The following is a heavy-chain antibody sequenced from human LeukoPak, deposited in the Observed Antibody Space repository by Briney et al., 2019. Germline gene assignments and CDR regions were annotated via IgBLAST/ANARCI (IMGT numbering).Heavy chain of an antibody. CDR1: GFTFDDYA. CDR2: ISWNGRSI. D-gene: IGHD3-22*01. CDR3: AKDRGYYYDSSGYYHYGMDV. V-gene: IGHV3-9*01. J-gene: IGHJ6*02. Sequence: GGSLRLSCAASGFTFDDYAMHSVRQPPGEGLEWVSGISWNGRSIGYADSVKGRFTISRDNAKNSLYLQMNSLRAEDTALYYCAKDRGYYYDSSGYYHYGMDVWGQGTTVTVSS.